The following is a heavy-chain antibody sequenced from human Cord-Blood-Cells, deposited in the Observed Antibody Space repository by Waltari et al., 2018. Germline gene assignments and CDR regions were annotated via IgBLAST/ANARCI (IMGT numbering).Heavy chain of an antibody. Sequence: TASGYTFTSYDINWVRQATGQGLEWMGWMNPNSGNTGYAQKFQGRVTMTRNTSISTAYMELSSLRSEDTAVYYCARVQEGVDYWGQGTLVTVSS. V-gene: IGHV1-8*01. CDR3: ARVQEGVDY. J-gene: IGHJ4*02. CDR2: MNPNSGNT. CDR1: GYTFTSYD.